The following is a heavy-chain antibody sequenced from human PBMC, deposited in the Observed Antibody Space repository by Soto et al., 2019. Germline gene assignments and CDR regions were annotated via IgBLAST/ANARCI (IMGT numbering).Heavy chain of an antibody. Sequence: QVQLVQSGAEVKKPGASVKVSCKASGYTFTGYYMHWVRQAPGQGLEWMGWINPHRGGTNYAQKFEGRVTMTRDTSSSTDYLEVSGLRSDDAAVYYCGSERDGSPGYYYGMDVWGQGTTVTVSS. D-gene: IGHD6-13*01. CDR1: GYTFTGYY. V-gene: IGHV1-2*02. CDR2: INPHRGGT. CDR3: GSERDGSPGYYYGMDV. J-gene: IGHJ6*02.